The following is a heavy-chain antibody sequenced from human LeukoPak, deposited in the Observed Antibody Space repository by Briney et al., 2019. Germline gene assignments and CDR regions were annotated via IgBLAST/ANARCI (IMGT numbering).Heavy chain of an antibody. Sequence: SETLSLTCTVSGGSISSSSYYWGWIRQPPGKGLEWIGRIYYSGSTYYNPSLKSRVTISVDTSKNQFSLMLSSVTAADTAVYYCARHSRFDFWSGYLWYFDYWGQGTLVTVSS. V-gene: IGHV4-39*01. J-gene: IGHJ4*02. CDR1: GGSISSSSYY. D-gene: IGHD3-3*01. CDR3: ARHSRFDFWSGYLWYFDY. CDR2: IYYSGST.